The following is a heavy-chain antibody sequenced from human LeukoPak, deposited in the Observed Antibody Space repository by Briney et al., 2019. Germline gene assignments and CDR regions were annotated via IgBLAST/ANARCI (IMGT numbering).Heavy chain of an antibody. CDR3: AKDRYYDSALGY. V-gene: IGHV3-23*01. CDR2: INGGGVNT. CDR1: GFTFSSYA. Sequence: GGSLRLSCAASGFTFSSYAMSWVRQAPGKGLEWVSTINGGGVNTHYADSVGGRFTISRDNSKNTLYLQMNSLRAEDTAVYYCAKDRYYDSALGYWGQGTLVTVSS. J-gene: IGHJ4*02. D-gene: IGHD3-22*01.